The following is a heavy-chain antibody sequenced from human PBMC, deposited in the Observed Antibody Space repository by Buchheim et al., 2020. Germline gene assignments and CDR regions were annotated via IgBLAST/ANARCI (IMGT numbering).Heavy chain of an antibody. CDR2: IYYSGST. V-gene: IGHV4-59*08. Sequence: QVQLQESGPGLVKPSETLSLTCTVSGGSISSYYWSWIRQPPGKGLEWVGYIYYSGSTNYNPSLKSRVTISVDTSKNQFSLKLSSVTAADTAVYYCARLSLDYYDSSGYVDYWGQGTL. CDR1: GGSISSYY. J-gene: IGHJ4*02. D-gene: IGHD3-22*01. CDR3: ARLSLDYYDSSGYVDY.